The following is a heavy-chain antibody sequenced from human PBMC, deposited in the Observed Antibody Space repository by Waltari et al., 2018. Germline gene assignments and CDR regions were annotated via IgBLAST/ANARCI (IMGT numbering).Heavy chain of an antibody. J-gene: IGHJ5*02. V-gene: IGHV4-39*07. CDR2: IYYSGST. CDR1: GGSISSSSYY. Sequence: QLQLQESGPGLVKPSETLSLTCTVSGGSISSSSYYWGWIRQPPGKGLEWIGSIYYSGSTYYNPSLKSRVTISVDTSKNQFSLKLSSVTAADTAVYYCAREIVVVPAAIGYWFDPWGQGTLVTVSS. D-gene: IGHD2-2*01. CDR3: AREIVVVPAAIGYWFDP.